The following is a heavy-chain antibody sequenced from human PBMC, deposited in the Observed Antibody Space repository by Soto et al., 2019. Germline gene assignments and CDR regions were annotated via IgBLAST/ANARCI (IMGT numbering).Heavy chain of an antibody. Sequence: QVQLVQSGAEVKKPGSSAKVSCKASGGTFNTYAITWVRQAPGQGFEWMGGVIPLFNTPDYAQKFQGRLTITADESTSTVYLELSGLSSEDTAVYFCELASKWEILGYFYGIDVWGHGTTVTVSS. CDR3: ELASKWEILGYFYGIDV. CDR1: GGTFNTYA. J-gene: IGHJ6*02. CDR2: VIPLFNTP. V-gene: IGHV1-69*01. D-gene: IGHD1-26*01.